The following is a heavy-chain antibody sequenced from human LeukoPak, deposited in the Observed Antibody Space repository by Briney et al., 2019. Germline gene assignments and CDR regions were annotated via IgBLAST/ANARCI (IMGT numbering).Heavy chain of an antibody. V-gene: IGHV4-59*01. J-gene: IGHJ3*02. CDR2: IYYSGST. CDR3: AREEGWGGSFGAFDI. CDR1: GGSISSYY. Sequence: PSETLSLTCTVSGGSISSYYWSWIRQPPGKGLEWIGYIYYSGSTNYNPSLKSRVTISVDTSKNQVSLKLSSVTAADTAVYYCAREEGWGGSFGAFDIWGQGTMVTVSS. D-gene: IGHD1-26*01.